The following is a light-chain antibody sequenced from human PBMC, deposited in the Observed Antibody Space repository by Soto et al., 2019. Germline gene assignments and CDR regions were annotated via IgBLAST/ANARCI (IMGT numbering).Light chain of an antibody. Sequence: EIVLTQSPGTLPLSPGERATLSCRASQSLSSSYLAWFQQKPGQAPRLLIYGASSRATGIPDRFSGSGSGTDFSLTISRLEPEDFAVYYCQQYGSSPWTFGQGTKVEIK. CDR2: GAS. V-gene: IGKV3-20*01. CDR1: QSLSSSY. J-gene: IGKJ1*01. CDR3: QQYGSSPWT.